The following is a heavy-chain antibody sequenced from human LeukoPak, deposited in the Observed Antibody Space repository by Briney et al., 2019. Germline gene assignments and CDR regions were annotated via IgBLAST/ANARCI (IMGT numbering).Heavy chain of an antibody. D-gene: IGHD3/OR15-3a*01. CDR2: IIPILGIA. CDR3: ARDIMIFPFDP. J-gene: IGHJ5*02. CDR1: GGTFSSYA. V-gene: IGHV1-69*04. Sequence: SVKVSCKASGGTFSSYAISWVRQAPGQGLEWMGRIIPILGIANYAQKFQGRVTITADKSTSTAYMELSSLRSEDTAVYYCARDIMIFPFDPWGQGTLVTVSS.